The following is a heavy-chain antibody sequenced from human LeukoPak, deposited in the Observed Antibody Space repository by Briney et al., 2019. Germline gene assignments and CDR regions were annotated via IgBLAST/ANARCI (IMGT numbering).Heavy chain of an antibody. CDR3: AKVWSKYYDSSDTND. Sequence: GGSLRLSCVASGFTFSDYDMNWVRQAPIKGLEWVSAIRGNGDTTYYADSVKGRFAISRDNSKNTLYLQMNSLRAEDTAVYYCAKVWSKYYDSSDTNDWGHGTLVTVSS. J-gene: IGHJ4*03. D-gene: IGHD3-22*01. V-gene: IGHV3-23*01. CDR2: IRGNGDTT. CDR1: GFTFSDYD.